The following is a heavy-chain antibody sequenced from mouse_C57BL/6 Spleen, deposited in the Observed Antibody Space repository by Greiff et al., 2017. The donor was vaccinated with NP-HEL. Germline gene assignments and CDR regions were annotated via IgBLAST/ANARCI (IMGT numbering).Heavy chain of an antibody. Sequence: QVQLQQPGAELVRPGTSVKLSCKASGYTFTSYWMHWVKQRPGQGLEWIGVIDPSDSYTNYNQKFKGKATLTVDTSSSTAYMQLSSLTSEDSAVYYCAREEDGNYVNYWGQGTTLTVSS. CDR2: IDPSDSYT. V-gene: IGHV1-59*01. CDR3: AREEDGNYVNY. CDR1: GYTFTSYW. J-gene: IGHJ2*01. D-gene: IGHD2-1*01.